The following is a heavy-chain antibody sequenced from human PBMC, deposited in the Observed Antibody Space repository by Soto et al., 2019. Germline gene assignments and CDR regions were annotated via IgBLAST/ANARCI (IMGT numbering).Heavy chain of an antibody. Sequence: GGSLRLSCAASGFTFSSYGMHWVRQAPGKGLEWVAVISYDGSNKYYADSVKGRFTISRDNSKNTLYLQMNSLRAEDTAVYYCAKGVHDAFDIWGQGTMVTVSS. CDR3: AKGVHDAFDI. V-gene: IGHV3-30*18. CDR1: GFTFSSYG. CDR2: ISYDGSNK. J-gene: IGHJ3*02.